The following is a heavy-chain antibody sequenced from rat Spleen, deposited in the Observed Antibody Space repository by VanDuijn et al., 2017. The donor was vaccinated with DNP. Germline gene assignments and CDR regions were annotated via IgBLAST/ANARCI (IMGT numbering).Heavy chain of an antibody. CDR3: VRWNSGHFDY. D-gene: IGHD4-3*01. CDR1: GFTFSAYY. CDR2: IRYDGGGT. Sequence: EVQLVESGGGLVQPGRSLKLSCAASGFTFSAYYMAWVRQAPAKGLEWVAYIRYDGGGTKYADSVKGRFTISRDNAKSTLYLQMNSLRSEDMATYYCVRWNSGHFDYWGQGVMDTVSS. V-gene: IGHV5-22*01. J-gene: IGHJ2*01.